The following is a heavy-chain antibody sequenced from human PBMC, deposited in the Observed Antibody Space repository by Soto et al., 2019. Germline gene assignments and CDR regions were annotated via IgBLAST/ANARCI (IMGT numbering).Heavy chain of an antibody. D-gene: IGHD3-3*01. V-gene: IGHV1-46*01. CDR3: ARDYYDFWSGYYSYYYYGMDV. J-gene: IGHJ6*02. Sequence: ASVKVSCKASGYTFTSDHMHWVRMAPGQGLEWMGIINPSGGSTSYAQKFQGRVTMTRDTSTSTVYMELSSLRSEDTAVYYCARDYYDFWSGYYSYYYYGMDVWGQGTTVTVSS. CDR1: GYTFTSDH. CDR2: INPSGGST.